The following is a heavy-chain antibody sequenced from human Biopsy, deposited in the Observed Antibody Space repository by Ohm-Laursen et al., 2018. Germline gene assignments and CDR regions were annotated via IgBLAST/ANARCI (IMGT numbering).Heavy chain of an antibody. CDR2: LNPVSGNS. V-gene: IGHV1-8*01. CDR1: GYTFTSYD. CDR3: GRAVRNQLLADP. J-gene: IGHJ5*02. D-gene: IGHD1-7*01. Sequence: ASVKVSCKTSGYTFTSYDITWVRQASGQGPEWIGWLNPVSGNSNFGQKFRGRVTVTSDTSISTAYMELSGLTSDDTATYYCGRAVRNQLLADPWGQGTLVTVSS.